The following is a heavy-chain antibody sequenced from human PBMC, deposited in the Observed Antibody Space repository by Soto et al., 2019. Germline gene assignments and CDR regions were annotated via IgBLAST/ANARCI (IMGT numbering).Heavy chain of an antibody. J-gene: IGHJ5*02. CDR2: ISGSGGST. Sequence: EVQLLESGGGLVQPGGSLRLSCAASGFTFSSYAMSWVRQAPGKGLEWVSAISGSGGSTYYADSVKGRFTISRDNSKNTLYLQMNSLRAEDTAVYYCAKSRYNWNHLGDWFDPWGQGTLVTVSS. CDR3: AKSRYNWNHLGDWFDP. V-gene: IGHV3-23*01. CDR1: GFTFSSYA. D-gene: IGHD1-20*01.